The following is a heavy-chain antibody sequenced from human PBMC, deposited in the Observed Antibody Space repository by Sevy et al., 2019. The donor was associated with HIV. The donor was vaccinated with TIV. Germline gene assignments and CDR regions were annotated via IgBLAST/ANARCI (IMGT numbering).Heavy chain of an antibody. J-gene: IGHJ4*02. CDR1: GGSISSGDYN. D-gene: IGHD4-4*01. Sequence: SETLSLTCTVSGGSISSGDYNWNWIRQPPGKGLEWIGYIYYSGPTYYNPSLKSRITLSVDTSENQFSLTLSSVTAADTAVYYCARSYSDYSNALAFDYWGQGTLVTVSS. V-gene: IGHV4-30-4*01. CDR2: IYYSGPT. CDR3: ARSYSDYSNALAFDY.